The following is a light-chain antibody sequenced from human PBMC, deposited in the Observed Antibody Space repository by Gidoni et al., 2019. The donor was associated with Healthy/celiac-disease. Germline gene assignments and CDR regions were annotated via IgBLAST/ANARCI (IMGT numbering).Light chain of an antibody. V-gene: IGLV3-19*01. J-gene: IGLJ3*02. CDR3: TSRDSGGNHLM. Sequence: SSELTQDPAVSVALGQTVRITCQGDSLRTYYASWYQQKPGQAPVLVIYGKNNRPSGIPDRFSGSSSGNTASLTITGAQAEDEADYYCTSRDSGGNHLMFGGGTKLTVL. CDR2: GKN. CDR1: SLRTYY.